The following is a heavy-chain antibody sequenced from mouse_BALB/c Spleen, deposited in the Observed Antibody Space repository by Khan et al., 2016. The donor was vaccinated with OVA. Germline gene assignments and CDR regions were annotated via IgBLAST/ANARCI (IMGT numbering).Heavy chain of an antibody. Sequence: EVQLQESGPGLVKPSQSLSLTCTVTGYSITSDYAWNWIRQFPGNKLEWMGYISYSGDTAYNPSLKSRISITRDTSKNQFFLQLNSVTTEDTATYYCASMILSYYGNNFEGYYFDYWGQGTTLTVSS. J-gene: IGHJ2*01. CDR2: ISYSGDT. CDR3: ASMILSYYGNNFEGYYFDY. CDR1: GYSITSDYA. D-gene: IGHD2-1*01. V-gene: IGHV3-2*02.